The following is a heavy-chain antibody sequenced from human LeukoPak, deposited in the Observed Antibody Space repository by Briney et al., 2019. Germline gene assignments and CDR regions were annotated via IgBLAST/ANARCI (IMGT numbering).Heavy chain of an antibody. V-gene: IGHV3-20*04. Sequence: PGGSLRPSCAASGFTFDDHGMNWVRQVPGKGLEWVSGINWNGGSTGYADSVKGRFTISRDNSKNSLYLQMNSLRAEDTAFYYCVRDITVQYPYYFDYWGQGTLVTVSS. CDR2: INWNGGST. J-gene: IGHJ4*02. CDR1: GFTFDDHG. D-gene: IGHD3-10*01. CDR3: VRDITVQYPYYFDY.